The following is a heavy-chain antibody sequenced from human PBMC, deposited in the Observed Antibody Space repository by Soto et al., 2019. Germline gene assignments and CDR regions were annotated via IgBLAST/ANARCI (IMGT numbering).Heavy chain of an antibody. J-gene: IGHJ6*02. V-gene: IGHV1-69*01. CDR1: GGTFSKYA. CDR3: ARPRRDRNSYGGMAV. Sequence: QVQLVQSGAEMQQPGSSVRVSCKASGGTFSKYAFSWVRQAPGQGLEWLGGTIPMFGTPNYAQKFQGRVASSAAESTATVSRKLSSLSSEDTAVYFCARPRRDRNSYGGMAVWGQGTTVTVSS. CDR2: TIPMFGTP. D-gene: IGHD3-22*01.